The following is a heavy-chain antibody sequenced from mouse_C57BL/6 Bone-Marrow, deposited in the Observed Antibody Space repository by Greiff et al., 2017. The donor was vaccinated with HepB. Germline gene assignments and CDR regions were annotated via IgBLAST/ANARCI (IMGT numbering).Heavy chain of an antibody. V-gene: IGHV3-6*01. CDR1: GYSFTSCYY. J-gene: IGHJ1*03. Sequence: ESGPGLVKPSQSLSLTCSVTGYSFTSCYYWYWNRQFPGNQLEWLGYISYDGSNNNNPSLKNRISITRDTSKNQFFLKLNSVTTEDTATYYGARDTPYCGSSPYWYFDVWGTGPTVTVSS. D-gene: IGHD1-1*01. CDR2: ISYDGSN. CDR3: ARDTPYCGSSPYWYFDV.